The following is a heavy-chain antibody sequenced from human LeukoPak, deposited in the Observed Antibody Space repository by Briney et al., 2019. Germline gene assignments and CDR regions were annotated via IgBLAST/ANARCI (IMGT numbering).Heavy chain of an antibody. CDR1: GGTFSSYA. CDR2: IIPILGIA. Sequence: ASVKVPCKASGGTFSSYAISWVRQAPGQGLEWMGRIIPILGIANYAQKFQGRVTITADKSTSTAYMELSSLRSEDTAVYYCASSDPASGTLDYWGQGTLVTVSS. D-gene: IGHD1-26*01. CDR3: ASSDPASGTLDY. V-gene: IGHV1-69*04. J-gene: IGHJ4*02.